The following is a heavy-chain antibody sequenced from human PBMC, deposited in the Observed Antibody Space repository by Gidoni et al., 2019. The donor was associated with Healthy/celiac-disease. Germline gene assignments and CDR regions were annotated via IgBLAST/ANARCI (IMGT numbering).Heavy chain of an antibody. D-gene: IGHD3-10*01. CDR2: INPSGGST. CDR1: GYTFTSYY. Sequence: QVQLVQSGAEVKKPGASVQVSCKASGYTFTSYYMHWVRQAPGQGLECMGIINPSGGSTSYAQKFQGRVTMTRDTSTSTVYMELSSLRSEDTAVYYCARDLQGTGLDYWGQGTLVTVSS. V-gene: IGHV1-46*01. CDR3: ARDLQGTGLDY. J-gene: IGHJ4*02.